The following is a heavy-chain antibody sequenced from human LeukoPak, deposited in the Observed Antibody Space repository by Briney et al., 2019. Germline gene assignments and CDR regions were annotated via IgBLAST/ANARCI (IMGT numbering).Heavy chain of an antibody. CDR1: GGSISSGNYY. Sequence: SETLSLTCAVSGGSISSGNYYWSWIRQPPGKGLEGIGYIFYTGSTNYSPSLKSRVSISVDTFKNQFSLKLSSVTAADTAGYYCARKYPDHWFDPWGQGNLVTVSS. D-gene: IGHD6-6*01. CDR2: IFYTGST. CDR3: ARKYPDHWFDP. V-gene: IGHV4-30-4*01. J-gene: IGHJ5*02.